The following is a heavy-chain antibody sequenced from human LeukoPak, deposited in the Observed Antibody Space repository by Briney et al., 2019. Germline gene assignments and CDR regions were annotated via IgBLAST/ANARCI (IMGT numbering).Heavy chain of an antibody. D-gene: IGHD1-7*01. V-gene: IGHV3-23*01. Sequence: PGGSLRLSCAASGFTFSSYAMTWVRQAPGKGLEWVSAISGSGGSTYYADSVKGRFTISRDNSKNTLFLQTNSLRAEDTAVYYCAKRRGLELLYYYYMDVWGKGTTVTVSS. CDR3: AKRRGLELLYYYYMDV. CDR2: ISGSGGST. J-gene: IGHJ6*03. CDR1: GFTFSSYA.